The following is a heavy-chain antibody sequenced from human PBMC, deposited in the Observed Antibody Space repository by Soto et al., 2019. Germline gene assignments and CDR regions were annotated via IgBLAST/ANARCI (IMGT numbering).Heavy chain of an antibody. Sequence: SETLSLTCAVSGYSISSSNWWGWIRQPPGKGLEWIGYIYYSGTTYYNPSLKSRVTISVDTSKNQFSLKLSSVTAAVTAVYYCVRGGGRAARMAVAGSYEYFQHWGQGTLVTVSS. D-gene: IGHD6-19*01. CDR1: GYSISSSNW. CDR3: VRGGGRAARMAVAGSYEYFQH. CDR2: IYYSGTT. V-gene: IGHV4-28*03. J-gene: IGHJ1*01.